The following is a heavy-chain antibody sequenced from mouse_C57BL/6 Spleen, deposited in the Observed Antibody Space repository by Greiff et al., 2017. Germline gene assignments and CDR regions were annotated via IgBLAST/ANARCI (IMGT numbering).Heavy chain of an antibody. CDR3: ARWVYYGSSFYAMDY. Sequence: QVQLQQSGAELVKPGASVKISCKPSGYAFSSYWWNGVKQRLGRGLEGIGQIYPGDGDTNYNGKFKGKATPTADKSSSTAYMQLSSLTSEDSAVYFCARWVYYGSSFYAMDYWGQGTSVTVSS. CDR2: IYPGDGDT. V-gene: IGHV1-80*01. CDR1: GYAFSSYW. D-gene: IGHD1-1*01. J-gene: IGHJ4*01.